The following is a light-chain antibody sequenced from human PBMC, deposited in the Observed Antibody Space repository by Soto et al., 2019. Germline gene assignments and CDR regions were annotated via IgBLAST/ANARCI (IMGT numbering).Light chain of an antibody. CDR2: DVS. V-gene: IGLV2-14*01. J-gene: IGLJ1*01. CDR1: SGDVGGYNY. CDR3: RSYTSSSTLEV. Sequence: QSVLTQPASVSGSPGQSITISCTGTSGDVGGYNYVSWYQQHPGKAPKLMIYDVSNRPSGVSNRFSGSKSGNTASLTISGLQAEDEADYYCRSYTSSSTLEVFGTGTKVTVL.